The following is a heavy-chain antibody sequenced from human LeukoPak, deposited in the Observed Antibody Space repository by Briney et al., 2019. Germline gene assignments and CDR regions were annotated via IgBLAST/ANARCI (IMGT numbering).Heavy chain of an antibody. Sequence: PSETLSLTCTVSGYSISSGYYWGWIRQPPGKGLEWIGSIYHSGSTYYNPSLKSRVTISVDTSKNQLSLKLSSVTAADTAVYYCARGLVAAAGPNHYDWFDPWGQGTLVTVSS. D-gene: IGHD6-13*01. CDR3: ARGLVAAAGPNHYDWFDP. V-gene: IGHV4-38-2*02. J-gene: IGHJ5*02. CDR1: GYSISSGYY. CDR2: IYHSGST.